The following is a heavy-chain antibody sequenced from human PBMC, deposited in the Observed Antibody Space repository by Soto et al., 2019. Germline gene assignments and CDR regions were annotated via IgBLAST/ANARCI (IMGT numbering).Heavy chain of an antibody. D-gene: IGHD6-19*01. Sequence: GGSLRLSCASSGFPFSGYWMSWVRQAPGKGLGWVSTISHSGGSKYYADSVRGRFTISRDNSKNTLYLQMNSLRAEDTAVYYCAKPAIAVAGPIDYWGQGTLVTVSS. CDR2: ISHSGGSK. CDR1: GFPFSGYW. J-gene: IGHJ4*02. CDR3: AKPAIAVAGPIDY. V-gene: IGHV3-23*01.